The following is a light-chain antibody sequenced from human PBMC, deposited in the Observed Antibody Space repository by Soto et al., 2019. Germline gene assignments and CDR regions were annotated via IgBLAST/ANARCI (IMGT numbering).Light chain of an antibody. CDR3: SSYAGSKTL. CDR2: QVS. CDR1: SSDVGCYNY. V-gene: IGLV2-8*01. Sequence: QSALTQPPSASGSPGQSVTISCTGTSSDVGCYNYVSWYQQHPGKAPKLMIYQVSTRPSGVPDRFSGSKSGNTASLTVSGLQAEDEADYYCSSYAGSKTLFGGGTQLTVL. J-gene: IGLJ2*01.